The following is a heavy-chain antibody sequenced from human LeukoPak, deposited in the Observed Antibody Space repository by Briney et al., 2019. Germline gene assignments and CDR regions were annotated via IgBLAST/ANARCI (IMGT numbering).Heavy chain of an antibody. CDR1: GGSFSGYY. V-gene: IGHV4-34*01. Sequence: SETLSLTCAVYGGSFSGYYWSWIRQPPGKGLEWIGEINHSGSTNYNPSLESRVTISVDTSKNQFSLKLSSVTAADTAVYYCARKDIVVVPAAIAGWFDPWSQGTLVTVSS. D-gene: IGHD2-2*01. CDR2: INHSGST. CDR3: ARKDIVVVPAAIAGWFDP. J-gene: IGHJ5*02.